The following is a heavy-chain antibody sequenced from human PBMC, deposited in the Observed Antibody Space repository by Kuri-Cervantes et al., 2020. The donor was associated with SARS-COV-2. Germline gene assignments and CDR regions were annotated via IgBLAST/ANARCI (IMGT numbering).Heavy chain of an antibody. CDR1: GYTFTGYY. Sequence: ASVKVSCKASGYTFTGYYMHRVRPAPGQGLEWMGWINPNSGGTNYAQKFQGWVTMTRDTSISTVYMELSRLRSDDTAVYYCARDRDYYDSGGYWGQGTLVTVSS. D-gene: IGHD3-22*01. V-gene: IGHV1-2*04. J-gene: IGHJ4*02. CDR3: ARDRDYYDSGGY. CDR2: INPNSGGT.